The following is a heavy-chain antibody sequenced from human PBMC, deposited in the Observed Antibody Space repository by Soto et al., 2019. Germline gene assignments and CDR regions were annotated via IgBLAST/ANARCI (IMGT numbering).Heavy chain of an antibody. CDR2: ISGDGRVT. Sequence: QVQPVESGGGVVQPGGSLRLSCAASGFNFGDYAMHWVRQAPGKGLEWVAVISGDGRVTFYTDSVKGRFIISRDNSKSTLFLQLNSLRAEDTAVYYCASERYFDGYVQEACDNWGQGILVSVSS. V-gene: IGHV3-30-3*01. D-gene: IGHD3-9*01. CDR1: GFNFGDYA. J-gene: IGHJ4*02. CDR3: ASERYFDGYVQEACDN.